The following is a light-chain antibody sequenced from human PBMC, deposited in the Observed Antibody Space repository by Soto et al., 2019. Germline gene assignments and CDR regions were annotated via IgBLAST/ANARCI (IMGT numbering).Light chain of an antibody. CDR2: DAS. CDR3: QQRSNWPS. V-gene: IGKV3-11*01. Sequence: EIVLTQSPSTLSLSPGERATLSCRASQSVSSNLAWYQQKPGQAPRPLIYDASNRATGIPARFSGSGSETDFTLTISSLEPEDFAVYYCQQRSNWPSFGQGTKLEIK. J-gene: IGKJ2*01. CDR1: QSVSSN.